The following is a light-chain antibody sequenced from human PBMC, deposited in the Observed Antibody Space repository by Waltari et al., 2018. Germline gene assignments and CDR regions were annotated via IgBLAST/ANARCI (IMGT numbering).Light chain of an antibody. Sequence: DIQMTQSPSTLSASLGDRVTITCRASQSISNWLAWYQQKPGKAPTLLIYQASSLESWVPSRFSGSGSGTEFTLTISGLQPGDFATYYCQQYNTYVTFGPGTKVDIE. V-gene: IGKV1-5*03. CDR1: QSISNW. J-gene: IGKJ3*01. CDR3: QQYNTYVT. CDR2: QAS.